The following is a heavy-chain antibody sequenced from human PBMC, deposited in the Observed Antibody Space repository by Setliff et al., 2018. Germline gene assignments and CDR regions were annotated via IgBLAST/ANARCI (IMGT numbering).Heavy chain of an antibody. CDR3: AKDVADGYNWDY. Sequence: GGSLRLSCAGSGFTFSSYAMSWVRQAPGKGLEWVSAISGSGGSTYYADSVKGRFTISRDNSKNTLYLQMNSLRAEDTAVYYCAKDVADGYNWDYWGQGTMVTVSS. CDR2: ISGSGGST. CDR1: GFTFSSYA. J-gene: IGHJ4*03. V-gene: IGHV3-23*01. D-gene: IGHD5-12*01.